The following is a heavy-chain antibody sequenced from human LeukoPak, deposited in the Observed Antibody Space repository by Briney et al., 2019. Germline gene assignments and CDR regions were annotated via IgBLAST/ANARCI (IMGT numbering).Heavy chain of an antibody. V-gene: IGHV4-59*12. CDR3: ARVSGYYYYYMDV. CDR2: IYYSGST. J-gene: IGHJ6*03. D-gene: IGHD7-27*01. Sequence: PSPRLSPTCPVSGGSISSYYSRWTRHHPGNWLEWLGYIYYSGSTNYNPSLKSRVTMSVDTSKNQFSLKLSSVTAADTAVYYCARVSGYYYYYMDVWGKGTTVTVSS. CDR1: GGSISSYY.